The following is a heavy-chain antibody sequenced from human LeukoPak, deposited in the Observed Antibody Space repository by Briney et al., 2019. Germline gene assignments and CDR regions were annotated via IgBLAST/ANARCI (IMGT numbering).Heavy chain of an antibody. Sequence: GGSLRLSCAASGFTVSSNYMSWVRQAPGKGLEWVSVIYSGGSTYYADSVKGRFTISRDNSKNTLYLQMNSLRAEDTAVYYCATSSSSLVFDYWGPGTLVTVSS. J-gene: IGHJ4*02. CDR1: GFTVSSNY. CDR3: ATSSSSLVFDY. CDR2: IYSGGST. V-gene: IGHV3-66*02. D-gene: IGHD6-6*01.